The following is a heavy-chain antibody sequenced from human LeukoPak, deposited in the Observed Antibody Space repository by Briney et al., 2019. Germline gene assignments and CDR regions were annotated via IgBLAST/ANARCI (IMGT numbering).Heavy chain of an antibody. CDR3: ARGPNTGAFDA. CDR2: INPKSGDR. J-gene: IGHJ4*02. Sequence: ASVKVSCKASGYTFSDYYMHWWRQAPGQRLEWLGWINPKSGDRNFAQNFQGRVTMTRDTSISTAYMELSSLTSDDRAVYYCARGPNTGAFDAWGQGTLVTVSS. CDR1: GYTFSDYY. V-gene: IGHV1-2*02. D-gene: IGHD7-27*01.